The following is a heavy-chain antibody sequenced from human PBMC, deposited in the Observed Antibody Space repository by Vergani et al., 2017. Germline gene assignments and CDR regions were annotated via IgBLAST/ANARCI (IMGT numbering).Heavy chain of an antibody. CDR2: INPNSGGT. V-gene: IGHV1-2*02. Sequence: QVQLVQSGAEVKKPGASVKVSCKASGYTFTGYYMHWVRQAPGQGLEWMGWINPNSGGTNYAQKFQGRVTMTRDTSISTAYMELSRLRSDDTAVYYCARPVIVATIRGAFDYWAREPWSPSPQ. J-gene: IGHJ4*02. CDR3: ARPVIVATIRGAFDY. D-gene: IGHD5-12*01. CDR1: GYTFTGYY.